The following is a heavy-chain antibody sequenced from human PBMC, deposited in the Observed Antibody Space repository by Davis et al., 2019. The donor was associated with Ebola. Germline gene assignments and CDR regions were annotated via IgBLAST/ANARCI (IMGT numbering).Heavy chain of an antibody. V-gene: IGHV1-69*10. CDR2: LIPILGIA. CDR3: ARTCSGGSCPSYWFDP. Sequence: SVPVSCRASGGTFLSYAISWVRQAPGQGLEWMGGLIPILGIANYAQKFQGRVTITADKSTSTDYMELSSLRSEDTAVYYRARTCSGGSCPSYWFDPWGQGTLVTVSS. CDR1: GGTFLSYA. J-gene: IGHJ5*02. D-gene: IGHD2-15*01.